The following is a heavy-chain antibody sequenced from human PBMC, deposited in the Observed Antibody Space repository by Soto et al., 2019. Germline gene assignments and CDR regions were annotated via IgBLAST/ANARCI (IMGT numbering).Heavy chain of an antibody. V-gene: IGHV3-7*01. CDR3: ARRYSSSLSGFDP. CDR2: IKQDGGEK. J-gene: IGHJ5*02. CDR1: GVTFSSYW. Sequence: GGSLRLSCAASGVTFSSYWMSWVRQAPGKGLEWVANIKQDGGEKYYVDSVKGRFTISRDNAKNSLYLQMNSLRVEDTALYYCARRYSSSLSGFDPWGQGTLVTVSS. D-gene: IGHD6-13*01.